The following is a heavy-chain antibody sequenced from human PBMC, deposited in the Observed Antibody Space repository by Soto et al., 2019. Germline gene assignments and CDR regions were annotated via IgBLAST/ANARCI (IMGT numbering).Heavy chain of an antibody. CDR2: IYHSGST. CDR1: GGSFSGYY. J-gene: IGHJ5*02. CDR3: ARVPGP. Sequence: SETLSLTCAVYGGSFSGYYWSWIRQPPGKGLEWIGYIYHSGSTYYNPSLKSRVTISVDRSKNQFSLKLSSVTAADTAVYYCARVPGPWGQGTLVTVSS. V-gene: IGHV4-34*01.